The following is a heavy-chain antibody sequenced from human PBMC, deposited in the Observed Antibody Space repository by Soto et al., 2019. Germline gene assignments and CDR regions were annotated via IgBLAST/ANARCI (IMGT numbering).Heavy chain of an antibody. CDR1: GFTFSSYG. J-gene: IGHJ6*03. CDR2: IWYDGSNK. Sequence: QVQLVESGGGVVQPGRSPRLSCAASGFTFSSYGMHWVRQAPGKGLEWVAVIWYDGSNKYYADSVKGRFTISRDNSKNTLYLQMNSLRAEDTAVYYCARVGGDIVVVPAAIEGIKYYYYYMDVWGIGTTVTVSS. CDR3: ARVGGDIVVVPAAIEGIKYYYYYMDV. V-gene: IGHV3-33*01. D-gene: IGHD2-2*02.